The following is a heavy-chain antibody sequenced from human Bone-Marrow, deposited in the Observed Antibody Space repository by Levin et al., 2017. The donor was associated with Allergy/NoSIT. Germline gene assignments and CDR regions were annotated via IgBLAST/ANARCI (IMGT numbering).Heavy chain of an antibody. Sequence: PGESLKISCAASGFTFSDYYMSWIRQAPGKGLEWVSYISSSSSYTNYADSVKGRFTISRDNAKNSLYLQMNSLRAEDTAVYYCARARFYYGSGSPPYFDYWGQGTLVTVSS. CDR2: ISSSSSYT. CDR3: ARARFYYGSGSPPYFDY. D-gene: IGHD3-10*01. V-gene: IGHV3-11*05. J-gene: IGHJ4*02. CDR1: GFTFSDYY.